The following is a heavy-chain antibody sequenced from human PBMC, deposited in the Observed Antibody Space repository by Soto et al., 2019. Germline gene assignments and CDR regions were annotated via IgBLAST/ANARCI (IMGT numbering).Heavy chain of an antibody. CDR3: ARDRHYDFWSGYYSPYGMDV. D-gene: IGHD3-3*01. CDR2: ISSSSTYI. CDR1: GFTFSSYS. V-gene: IGHV3-21*01. Sequence: TGGSLRLSCAASGFTFSSYSMNWVRQAPGKGLEWVSSISSSSTYIYYADSMKGRFTISRDNAKNSLYLQMNSLRAEDTAVYYCARDRHYDFWSGYYSPYGMDVWGQGTTVTVSS. J-gene: IGHJ6*02.